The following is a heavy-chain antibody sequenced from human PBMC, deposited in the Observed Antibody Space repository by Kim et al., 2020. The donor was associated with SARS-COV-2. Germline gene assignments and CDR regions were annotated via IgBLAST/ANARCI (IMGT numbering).Heavy chain of an antibody. J-gene: IGHJ5*02. Sequence: GGSLRLSCAASGFTFSSYAMHWVRQAPGKGLEWVAVISYDGSNKYYADSVKGRFTISRDNSKNTLYLQMNSLRAEDTAVYYCARDLWDNWNDGSRSWGQGTLVTVSS. CDR2: ISYDGSNK. CDR1: GFTFSSYA. V-gene: IGHV3-30-3*01. CDR3: ARDLWDNWNDGSRS. D-gene: IGHD1-20*01.